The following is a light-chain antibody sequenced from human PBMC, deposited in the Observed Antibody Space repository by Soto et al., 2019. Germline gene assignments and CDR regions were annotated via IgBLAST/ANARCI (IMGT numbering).Light chain of an antibody. V-gene: IGKV3-20*01. J-gene: IGKJ2*01. Sequence: DIVLTHSPGTLSLCPGERPSLSCRASQSVNNIYRGWYQQKPGQAPRLLIYGASSRATGIPDRFSGSGSGTDFTLTISRLEPEDFAVYYCRHYGSSPPMYTFGQGTKLEIK. CDR2: GAS. CDR3: RHYGSSPPMYT. CDR1: QSVNNIY.